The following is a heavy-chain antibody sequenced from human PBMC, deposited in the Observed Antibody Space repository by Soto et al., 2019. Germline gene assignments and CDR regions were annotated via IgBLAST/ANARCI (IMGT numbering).Heavy chain of an antibody. CDR1: GFTFSSYS. CDR2: ISSSSSTI. D-gene: IGHD3-10*01. CDR3: ARGGEVLWFGESYYFDY. J-gene: IGHJ4*02. Sequence: EVQLVESGGGLVQPGGSLRLSCAASGFTFSSYSMNWVRQAPGKGLEWVSYISSSSSTIYYADSVKGRFTISRDNAKNSPYLQMNSLRDEDTAVYYCARGGEVLWFGESYYFDYWGQGTLVTVSS. V-gene: IGHV3-48*02.